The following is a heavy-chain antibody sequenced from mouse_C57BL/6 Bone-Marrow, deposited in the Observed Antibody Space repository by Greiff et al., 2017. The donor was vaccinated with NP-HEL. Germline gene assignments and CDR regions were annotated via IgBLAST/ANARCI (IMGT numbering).Heavy chain of an antibody. CDR3: ARGYDGYFY. J-gene: IGHJ2*01. CDR1: GYSITSGYY. Sequence: EVKLMESGPGLVKPSQSLSLTCSVTGYSITSGYYWNWIRQFPGNKLEWMCYIRYDGSTNYNPSLKNRIPITRDPSKNPFFLQLNSVTTEDTAPYYCARGYDGYFYWGQGTTLTVS. D-gene: IGHD2-3*01. V-gene: IGHV3-6*01. CDR2: IRYDGST.